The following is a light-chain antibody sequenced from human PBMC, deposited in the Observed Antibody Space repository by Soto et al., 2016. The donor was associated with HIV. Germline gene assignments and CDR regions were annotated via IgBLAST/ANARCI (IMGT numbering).Light chain of an antibody. CDR1: SLRSYS. J-gene: IGLJ2*01. V-gene: IGLV3-19*01. CDR2: GKN. Sequence: SSELTQDPTVSVALGQTVRITCQGDSLRSYSASWYQQKPGQAPVLVMYGKNNRPSGIPDRFSGSSSENTVSLTITGTQAEDAADYYCQVWDSSTGVFGGGTKLTVL. CDR3: QVWDSSTGV.